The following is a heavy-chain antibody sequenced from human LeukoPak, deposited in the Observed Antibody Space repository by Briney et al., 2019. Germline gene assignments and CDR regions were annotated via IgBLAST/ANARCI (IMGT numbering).Heavy chain of an antibody. D-gene: IGHD1-26*01. CDR1: GGSFSGYY. Sequence: SETLSLTCADYGGSFSGYYWSWIRQPPGKGLEWIGEINHSGSTNYNPSLKSRVTISVDTSKNQFSLKLSSVTAADTAVYYCARARPLYSGSYYGPSPNNWFDPWGQGTLVTVSS. CDR2: INHSGST. CDR3: ARARPLYSGSYYGPSPNNWFDP. V-gene: IGHV4-34*01. J-gene: IGHJ5*02.